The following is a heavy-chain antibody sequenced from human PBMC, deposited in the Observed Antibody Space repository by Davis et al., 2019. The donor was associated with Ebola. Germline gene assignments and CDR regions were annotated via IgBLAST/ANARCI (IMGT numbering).Heavy chain of an antibody. J-gene: IGHJ5*02. CDR1: GFTFSSYA. V-gene: IGHV3-30-3*01. Sequence: PGGSLRLSCAASGFTFSSYAMHWVRQAPGKGLEWVAVISYDGSNKYYADSVKGRFTISRDNSKNTLYLKMNSLRAEDTAVYYCARGMRPGYWFDPWGQGTLVTVSS. CDR2: ISYDGSNK. CDR3: ARGMRPGYWFDP. D-gene: IGHD6-25*01.